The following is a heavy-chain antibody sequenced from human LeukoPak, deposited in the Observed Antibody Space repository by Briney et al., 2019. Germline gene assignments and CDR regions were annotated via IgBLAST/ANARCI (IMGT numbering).Heavy chain of an antibody. J-gene: IGHJ4*02. V-gene: IGHV3-48*03. CDR1: GFTFSSYE. D-gene: IGHD2-21*01. CDR3: VKGAYRFDY. CDR2: ISSSGSAI. Sequence: GGSLRLSCATSGFTFSSYEMNWVRQAPGKGLEWVSYISSSGSAIYYADSVKGRFTISRDNAKNSLYLQMNSLRAEDTAVYYCVKGAYRFDYWGQGTLVTVSS.